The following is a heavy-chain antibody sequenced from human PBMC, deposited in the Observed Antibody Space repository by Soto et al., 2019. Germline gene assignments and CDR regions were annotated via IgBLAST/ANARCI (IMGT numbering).Heavy chain of an antibody. V-gene: IGHV3-13*04. Sequence: PGGSLRLSCAASGFTFSSYDMHWVRQATGKGLEWVSAIGTAGDTYYPGSVKGRFTISRENAKNSLYLQMNSLRAGDTAVYYCARSNGYGDPYYFDYWGQGTLVTVSS. J-gene: IGHJ4*02. D-gene: IGHD4-17*01. CDR3: ARSNGYGDPYYFDY. CDR1: GFTFSSYD. CDR2: IGTAGDT.